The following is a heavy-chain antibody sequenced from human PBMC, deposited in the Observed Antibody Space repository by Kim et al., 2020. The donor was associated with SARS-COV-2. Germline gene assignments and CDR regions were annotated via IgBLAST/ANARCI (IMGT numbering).Heavy chain of an antibody. CDR1: GDSVSRFY. Sequence: SETLSLTCSVSGDSVSRFYWSWIRQSPGKGLEWIGHIYHSGSASYNPSLKRRVTMSIDMSKNQFSLNVKSVTAADTAVYFCARDSHSCFDYWGQGALVTV. V-gene: IGHV4-59*02. J-gene: IGHJ4*02. CDR2: IYHSGSA. CDR3: ARDSHSCFDY.